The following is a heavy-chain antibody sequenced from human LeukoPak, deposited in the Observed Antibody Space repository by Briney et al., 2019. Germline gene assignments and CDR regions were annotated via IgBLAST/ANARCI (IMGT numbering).Heavy chain of an antibody. CDR2: IYYSGST. V-gene: IGHV4-39*07. CDR1: GGSISSSSYY. D-gene: IGHD4-17*01. Sequence: KASETLSLTCTVSGGSISSSSYYWGWIRQPPGKGLEWIGSIYYSGSTYYNPSLKSRVTISVDTSKNQFSLKLSSVTAADTAVYYCARAYDYGAPFDYWGQGTLVTVSS. J-gene: IGHJ4*02. CDR3: ARAYDYGAPFDY.